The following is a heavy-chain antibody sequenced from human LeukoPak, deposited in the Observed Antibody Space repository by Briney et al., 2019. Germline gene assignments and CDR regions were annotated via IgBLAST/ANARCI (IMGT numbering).Heavy chain of an antibody. CDR2: IIPIFGTA. D-gene: IGHD3-10*01. J-gene: IGHJ5*02. CDR1: GGTFSSYA. V-gene: IGHV1-69*01. Sequence: GASVKVSCKASGGTFSSYAISWVRQAPGQGLEWMGGIIPIFGTANYAQKFQGRVTITADESTSTAYMELSSLRSEDTALYYCARESDYYGSGSYYLNWFDPWGQGTLVTVSS. CDR3: ARESDYYGSGSYYLNWFDP.